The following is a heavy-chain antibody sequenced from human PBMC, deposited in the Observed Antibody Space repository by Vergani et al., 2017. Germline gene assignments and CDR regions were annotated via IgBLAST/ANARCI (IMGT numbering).Heavy chain of an antibody. D-gene: IGHD4/OR15-4a*01. J-gene: IGHJ6*02. CDR3: ARSENFVSYGAYYYYGMDV. Sequence: EVQLLESGGGLVQPGGSLRLSCAASGFTFSSYAMSWVRQAPGKGLEWVSAISGSGSTIYYADSVKGRFTISRDNAKNSLYLQMNSLRAEDTAVYYCARSENFVSYGAYYYYGMDVWGQGTTVTVSS. CDR2: ISGSGSTI. CDR1: GFTFSSYA. V-gene: IGHV3-23*01.